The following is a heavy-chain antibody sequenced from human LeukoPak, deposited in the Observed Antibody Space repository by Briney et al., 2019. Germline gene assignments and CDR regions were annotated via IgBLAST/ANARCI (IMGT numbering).Heavy chain of an antibody. CDR1: GGSISSYY. CDR3: ARGTVTTYFDY. CDR2: IYHSGST. V-gene: IGHV4-59*01. Sequence: SDTLSLTCTDSGGSISSYYWSWIRQPPGKGLEWIGYIYHSGSTNNNPSLKSRVTISVDTSKNQFSLRLSSVTAADTAVYYCARGTVTTYFDYWGQGTLVTVSS. J-gene: IGHJ4*02. D-gene: IGHD4-17*01.